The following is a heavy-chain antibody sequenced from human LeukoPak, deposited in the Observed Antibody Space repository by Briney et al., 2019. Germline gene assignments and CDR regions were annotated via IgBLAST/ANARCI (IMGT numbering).Heavy chain of an antibody. V-gene: IGHV3-7*01. CDR3: ARVGGYDYSKFYIMDV. Sequence: GGSLRLSCAASGFTFSTYWMTWVRQAPGKGLEWVANIKQDGSEKHYVDSVKGRFTISRDNAKNSLYLQMNSLRAEDTAVYYCARVGGYDYSKFYIMDVWGKGTTVTVSS. D-gene: IGHD4-11*01. CDR2: IKQDGSEK. J-gene: IGHJ6*03. CDR1: GFTFSTYW.